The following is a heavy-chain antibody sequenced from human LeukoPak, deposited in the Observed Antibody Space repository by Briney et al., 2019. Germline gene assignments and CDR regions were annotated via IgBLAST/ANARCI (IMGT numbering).Heavy chain of an antibody. Sequence: GGSLRLSCAASGFTFSYAWMTWVRQAPGKGLEWVSTISASGPYYADAVRGRFTISRDNSRNTLSLQMDSLRAEDTAVYYCAKDHESDGYPCLDHWGLGTLVTVSS. D-gene: IGHD3-22*01. CDR2: ISASGP. V-gene: IGHV3-23*01. CDR1: GFTFSYAW. CDR3: AKDHESDGYPCLDH. J-gene: IGHJ4*02.